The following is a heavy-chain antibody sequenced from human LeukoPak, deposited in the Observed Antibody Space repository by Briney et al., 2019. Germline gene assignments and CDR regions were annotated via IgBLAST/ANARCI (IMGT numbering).Heavy chain of an antibody. J-gene: IGHJ4*02. CDR2: IYHSGST. CDR3: ARVDSIYELFDY. Sequence: SGTLSLTCAVSGGSISSSNWWSWVRQPPGKGLEWIGEIYHSGSTNYNPSLKSRVTLSVDKSKNQFSLKLSSVTAADTAVYYCARVDSIYELFDYWGQGTLVTVSS. CDR1: GGSISSSNW. V-gene: IGHV4-4*02. D-gene: IGHD2/OR15-2a*01.